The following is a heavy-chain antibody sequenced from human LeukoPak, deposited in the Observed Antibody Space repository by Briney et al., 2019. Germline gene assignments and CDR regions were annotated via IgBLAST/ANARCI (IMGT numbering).Heavy chain of an antibody. Sequence: SETLSLTCTVSGGSISSYYWTWIRQPPGKGLEWIGYIYYSGSTNYNPSLKSRVTISVDTSKNQFSLKLSSVIAADTAVYYCARDRGFYGSGSWKGFDPWGQGTLVTVSA. CDR1: GGSISSYY. D-gene: IGHD3-10*01. CDR3: ARDRGFYGSGSWKGFDP. J-gene: IGHJ5*02. CDR2: IYYSGST. V-gene: IGHV4-59*01.